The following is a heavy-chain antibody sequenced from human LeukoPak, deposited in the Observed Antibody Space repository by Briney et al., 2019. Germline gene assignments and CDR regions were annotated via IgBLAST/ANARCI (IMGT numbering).Heavy chain of an antibody. V-gene: IGHV4-59*01. CDR3: AQGGYYDFWSGYHRAKNDAFDI. CDR1: GGSISSYY. D-gene: IGHD3-3*01. Sequence: SETLSLTCTVSGGSISSYYWSWIRQPPGKGLEWIGYIYYSGSTNYNPSLKSRVTISVDTSKNQFSLKLSSVTAADTAVYYCAQGGYYDFWSGYHRAKNDAFDIWGQGTMVTVSS. J-gene: IGHJ3*02. CDR2: IYYSGST.